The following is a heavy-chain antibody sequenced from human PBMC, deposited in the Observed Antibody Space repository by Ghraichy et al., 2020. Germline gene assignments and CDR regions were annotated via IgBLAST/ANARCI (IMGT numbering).Heavy chain of an antibody. D-gene: IGHD4-17*01. CDR3: ARPLTTVTGVLGAFDI. J-gene: IGHJ3*02. CDR2: IYPGDSDT. V-gene: IGHV5-51*01. Sequence: ESLNISCKGSGYSFTSYWIGWVRQMPGKGLEWMGIIYPGDSDTRYSPSFQGQVTISADKSISTAYLQWSSLKASDTAMYYCARPLTTVTGVLGAFDIWGQGTMVTVSS. CDR1: GYSFTSYW.